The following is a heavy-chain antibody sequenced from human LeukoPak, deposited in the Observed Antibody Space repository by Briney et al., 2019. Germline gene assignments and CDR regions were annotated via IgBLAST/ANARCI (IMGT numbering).Heavy chain of an antibody. D-gene: IGHD6-13*01. CDR2: ISGSGGST. V-gene: IGHV3-23*01. Sequence: QTGGSLRLSCAASGFTFYNYAMSWVRQAPGKGLEWVSAISGSGGSTYYADSVKGRFTISRDNSKNTLYLQMNSLRAEDTAVYYCAKDLMIAAAAPGDAFDIWGQGTMVTVSS. CDR1: GFTFYNYA. J-gene: IGHJ3*02. CDR3: AKDLMIAAAAPGDAFDI.